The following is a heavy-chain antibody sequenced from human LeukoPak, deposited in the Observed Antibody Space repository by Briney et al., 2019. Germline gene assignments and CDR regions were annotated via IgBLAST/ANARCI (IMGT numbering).Heavy chain of an antibody. CDR1: GFTFSSYG. V-gene: IGHV3-30*03. J-gene: IGHJ4*02. CDR2: ISYDGSNK. CDR3: ARVLGTGRLRSGWTY. Sequence: GGSLRLSCAASGFTFSSYGMHWVRQAPGKGLEWVAVISYDGSNKYYADSVKGRFTISRDNSKNTLYLQMNSLRAEDTAVYYCARVLGTGRLRSGWTYWGQGTLVTVSS. D-gene: IGHD6-19*01.